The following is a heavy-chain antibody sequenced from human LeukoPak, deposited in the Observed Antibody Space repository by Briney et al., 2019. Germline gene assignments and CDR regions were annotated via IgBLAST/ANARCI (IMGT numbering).Heavy chain of an antibody. D-gene: IGHD6-19*01. CDR2: VSTTGGST. CDR3: AKCSGWFDP. Sequence: GGSLRLSCGASSFTFSSYVMSWVRQAPGKGLEWVSTVSTTGGSTYYADSVKGRFTISRDNSKDTLYLQMNSLRAEDTAVYYCAKCSGWFDPWGQGTLVTVSS. J-gene: IGHJ5*02. CDR1: SFTFSSYV. V-gene: IGHV3-23*01.